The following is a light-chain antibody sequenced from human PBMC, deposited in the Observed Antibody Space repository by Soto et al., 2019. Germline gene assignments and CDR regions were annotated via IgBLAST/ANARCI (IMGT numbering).Light chain of an antibody. V-gene: IGKV3-15*01. CDR1: QSVSSN. Sequence: EIVMTQSPATLSVPPGERATLSCRASQSVSSNLAWYQQKPGQAPRLLIYGASTRATGIPARFSGSGSGTEFTLTISSLQSEDFAVYYCQQYNNWTQTFGQGTKV. CDR3: QQYNNWTQT. J-gene: IGKJ1*01. CDR2: GAS.